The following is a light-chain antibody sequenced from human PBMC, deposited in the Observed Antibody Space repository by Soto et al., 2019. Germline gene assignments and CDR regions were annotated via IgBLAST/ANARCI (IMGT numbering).Light chain of an antibody. CDR2: EVY. CDR3: SSFTTITTWV. V-gene: IGLV2-14*01. Sequence: QSTLTQPASVSGSPGQSITISCTGTSSDVGAYNYVSWYQQHPGRAPKLLIYEVYYRPSGVSNRFSVSKSGNMAYLTISGLQAEYEADYYFSSFTTITTWVFGGGTKLTVL. J-gene: IGLJ3*02. CDR1: SSDVGAYNY.